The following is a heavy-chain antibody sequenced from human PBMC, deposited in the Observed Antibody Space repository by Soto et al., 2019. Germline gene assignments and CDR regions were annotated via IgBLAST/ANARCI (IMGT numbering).Heavy chain of an antibody. V-gene: IGHV4-39*01. D-gene: IGHD3-3*01. CDR1: GGSISSSSYY. J-gene: IGHJ4*02. CDR2: IYYSGST. CDR3: ARAWDYDFWSGYPFDY. Sequence: SETLSLTCTVSGGSISSSSYYWGWIRQPPGKGLEWIGSIYYSGSTYYNPSLKSRVTISVDTSKNQFSLKLSSVTAADTAVYYCARAWDYDFWSGYPFDYWGQGTLVTVSS.